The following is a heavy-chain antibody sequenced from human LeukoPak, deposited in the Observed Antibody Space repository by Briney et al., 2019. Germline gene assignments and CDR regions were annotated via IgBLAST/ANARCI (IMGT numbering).Heavy chain of an antibody. V-gene: IGHV3-74*01. J-gene: IGHJ4*02. D-gene: IGHD2-2*01. CDR1: GFTFSSHW. CDR3: ARGAWGYCSSTSCYELNWPTDY. CDR2: INTDGTST. Sequence: GGSLRLSCAASGFTFSSHWMHWVRQAPGKGLVWVSRINTDGTSTSYADSVKGRFTISRDNAKNSLYLQMNSLRAEDTAVYSCARGAWGYCSSTSCYELNWPTDYWGQGTLVTVSS.